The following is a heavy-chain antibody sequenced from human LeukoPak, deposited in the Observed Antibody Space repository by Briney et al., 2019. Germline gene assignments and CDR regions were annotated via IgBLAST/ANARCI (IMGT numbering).Heavy chain of an antibody. J-gene: IGHJ5*02. V-gene: IGHV3-21*01. D-gene: IGHD4-23*01. CDR1: GFTFSSYS. CDR3: ARDYGGNGLWEGS. Sequence: GGSLRLSCAASGFTFSSYSMNWVRQAPGKGLEWVSSISSSSSYIYYADSVKGRFTISRDNAKNSLYLQMSSLRAEDTAVYYCARDYGGNGLWEGSWGQGTLVTVSS. CDR2: ISSSSSYI.